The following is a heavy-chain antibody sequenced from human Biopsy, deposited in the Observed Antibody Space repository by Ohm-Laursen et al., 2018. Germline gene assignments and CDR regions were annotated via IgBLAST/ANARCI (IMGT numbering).Heavy chain of an antibody. CDR1: GGSISSETNY. Sequence: SQTLSLTCTVSGGSISSETNYWGWIRQPPGKGLGWIGSIFYGGITYYNPSLKSRVTISVDTSKNQFSLNLRSVTAADTAVYYCARQVDFWSGYVDHWGQGTLVAVSS. J-gene: IGHJ4*02. CDR3: ARQVDFWSGYVDH. CDR2: IFYGGIT. D-gene: IGHD3-3*01. V-gene: IGHV4-39*01.